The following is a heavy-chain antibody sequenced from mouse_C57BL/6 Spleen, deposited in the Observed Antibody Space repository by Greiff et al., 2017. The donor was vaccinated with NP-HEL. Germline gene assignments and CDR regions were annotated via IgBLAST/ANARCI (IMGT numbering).Heavy chain of an antibody. V-gene: IGHV1-80*01. CDR3: ARLLQGYAMDY. Sequence: QVQLKESGAELVKPGASVKISCKASGYAFSSYWMNWVKQRPGKGLEWIGQIYPGDGDTNYNGKFKGKATLTADKSSSTAYMQLSSLTSEDAAVYFCARLLQGYAMDYWGQGTSVTVSS. J-gene: IGHJ4*01. CDR2: IYPGDGDT. CDR1: GYAFSSYW.